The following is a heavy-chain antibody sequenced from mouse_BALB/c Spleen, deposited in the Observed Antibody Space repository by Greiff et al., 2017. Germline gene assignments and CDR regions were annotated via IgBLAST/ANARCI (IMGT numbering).Heavy chain of an antibody. D-gene: IGHD3-3*01. CDR3: ARGGDPYAMDY. V-gene: IGHV5-17*02. J-gene: IGHJ4*01. CDR1: GFTFSSFG. Sequence: EVHLVESGGGLVQPGGSRKLSCAASGFTFSSFGMHWVRQAPEKGLEWVAYISSGSSTIYYADTVKGRFTISRDNPKNTLFLQMTSLRSEDTAMYYCARGGDPYAMDYWGQGTSVTVSS. CDR2: ISSGSSTI.